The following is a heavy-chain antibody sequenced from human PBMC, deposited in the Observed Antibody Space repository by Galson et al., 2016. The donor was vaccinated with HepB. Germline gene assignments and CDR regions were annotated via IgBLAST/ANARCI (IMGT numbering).Heavy chain of an antibody. CDR3: ARARSVGLGKWTWYFDL. V-gene: IGHV3-66*01. CDR2: IYSGGST. J-gene: IGHJ2*01. CDR1: GFTVSSNY. Sequence: SLRLSCAASGFTVSSNYMTWVRQSPGKGLEWVSVIYSGGSTYYADSVRGRFTISRENVRNSLYLQMTSLRAGDTAVYYCARARSVGLGKWTWYFDLWGRGTLVTVSS. D-gene: IGHD3-16*01.